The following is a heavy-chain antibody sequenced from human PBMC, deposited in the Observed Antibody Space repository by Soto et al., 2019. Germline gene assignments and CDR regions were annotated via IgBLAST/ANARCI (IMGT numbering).Heavy chain of an antibody. CDR1: GYTFRSYG. V-gene: IGHV1-18*01. J-gene: IGHJ6*03. CDR3: AKADSNYAGRLSYCYMDV. Sequence: QVQLVQSGTEVKKPGASVKVSCKASGYTFRSYGISWVRQAPGQGLEWMGWISGYNGNTHYSQKFQGKVTMTTGTSTSTDYTELRNLRHDDTAVYYCAKADSNYAGRLSYCYMDVWGTGTMVTVSS. CDR2: ISGYNGNT. D-gene: IGHD4-4*01.